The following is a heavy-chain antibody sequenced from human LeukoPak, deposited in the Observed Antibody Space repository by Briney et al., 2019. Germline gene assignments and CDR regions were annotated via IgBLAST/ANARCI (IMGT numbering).Heavy chain of an antibody. CDR1: GYTCTSYG. J-gene: IGHJ4*02. D-gene: IGHD6-19*01. Sequence: ASVKVSCKASGYTCTSYGISWVRQAPGQGLEWMGWISAYNGNTNYAQKLQGRVTMTTDTSTSTAYMELRSLRSDDTAVYYCARDLRGEDSSGWYFDYWGQGTLVTVSS. CDR3: ARDLRGEDSSGWYFDY. V-gene: IGHV1-18*01. CDR2: ISAYNGNT.